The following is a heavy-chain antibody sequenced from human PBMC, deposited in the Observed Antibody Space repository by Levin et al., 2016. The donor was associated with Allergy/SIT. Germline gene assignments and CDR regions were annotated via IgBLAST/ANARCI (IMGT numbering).Heavy chain of an antibody. J-gene: IGHJ4*02. V-gene: IGHV5-51*01. Sequence: GESLKISCTGSGYSFTTYWIGWVRQMPGKGLEWMGITHPTYYDTRYSPSFQGQVTISADQSISTAYLQWSSLKASDTAIYYCARYDGSGDYYPFDYWGQGTLVTVSS. CDR2: THPTYYDT. D-gene: IGHD3-22*01. CDR1: GYSFTTYW. CDR3: ARYDGSGDYYPFDY.